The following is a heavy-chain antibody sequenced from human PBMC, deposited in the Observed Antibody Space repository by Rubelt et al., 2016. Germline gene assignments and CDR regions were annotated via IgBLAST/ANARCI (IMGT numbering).Heavy chain of an antibody. V-gene: IGHV3-48*01. J-gene: IGHJ4*02. Sequence: VSYISSSSSTIYYADSVKGRFTISRDNSKNTLYLQMNSLRAEDTAVYYCARDRRWLVVGYYFDYWGQGTLVTVSS. CDR2: ISSSSSTI. D-gene: IGHD6-19*01. CDR3: ARDRRWLVVGYYFDY.